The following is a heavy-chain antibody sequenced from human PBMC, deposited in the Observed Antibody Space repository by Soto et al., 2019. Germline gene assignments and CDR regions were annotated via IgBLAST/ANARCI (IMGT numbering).Heavy chain of an antibody. CDR1: GDSIISSDFY. J-gene: IGHJ5*02. Sequence: XETLSLTCTVAGDSIISSDFYWGWIRQPPGKGLEWIGSIFYLGSSYYNPSLKSRVTMSVDTSKNQFSLKLRSVTAADTALYFCARQCLTLGKHNWFDPWGQGIMVTVSS. V-gene: IGHV4-39*01. CDR2: IFYLGSS. D-gene: IGHD3-16*01. CDR3: ARQCLTLGKHNWFDP.